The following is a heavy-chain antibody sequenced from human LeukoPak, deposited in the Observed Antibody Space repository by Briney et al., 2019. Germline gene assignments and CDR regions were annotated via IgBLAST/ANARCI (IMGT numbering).Heavy chain of an antibody. J-gene: IGHJ6*03. D-gene: IGHD2-2*01. CDR3: AKGGYCSSTSCYRYYYYYYMDV. Sequence: GGSLRLSCAASGYTFSNYNMNWVRQAPGKGLEWVSAISGSGGSTYYADSVKGRFTISRDNSKNTLYLQMNSLRAEDTAVYYCAKGGYCSSTSCYRYYYYYYMDVWGKGTTVTISS. V-gene: IGHV3-23*01. CDR2: ISGSGGST. CDR1: GYTFSNYN.